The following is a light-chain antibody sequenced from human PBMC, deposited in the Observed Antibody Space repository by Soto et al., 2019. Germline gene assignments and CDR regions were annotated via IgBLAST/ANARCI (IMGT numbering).Light chain of an antibody. Sequence: EVEMTQSPATLSVSPGERATLSCRASRSVNNNYLAWYQQKPGQAPRLLIYGVSTWATDAPARFSGSGSGTEFTLMISSLQSEDFAVYYCQQYDSWPITFGQGTRLEIK. V-gene: IGKV3-15*01. CDR2: GVS. CDR1: RSVNNN. CDR3: QQYDSWPIT. J-gene: IGKJ5*01.